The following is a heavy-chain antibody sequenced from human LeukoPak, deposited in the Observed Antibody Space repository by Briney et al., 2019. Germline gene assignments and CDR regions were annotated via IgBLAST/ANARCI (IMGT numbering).Heavy chain of an antibody. Sequence: GGSLRLSCAASGFTFSGVWMSWVRQAPGKGLEWVANIKHDGSEKYYVDSMKGRFTISRDNAKKSLYLQMNSLRAEDTAVYYCARGGESYYGSGSHDYWGQGTLVTVSS. J-gene: IGHJ4*02. CDR1: GFTFSGVW. V-gene: IGHV3-7*01. D-gene: IGHD3-10*01. CDR2: IKHDGSEK. CDR3: ARGGESYYGSGSHDY.